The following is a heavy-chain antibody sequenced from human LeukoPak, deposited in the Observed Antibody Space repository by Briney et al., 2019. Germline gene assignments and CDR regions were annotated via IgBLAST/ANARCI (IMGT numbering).Heavy chain of an antibody. V-gene: IGHV4-34*01. J-gene: IGHJ6*03. CDR2: INHSGST. Sequence: SETLSLTCAVYGGSFSGYYWSWIRQLPGKGLEWLGEINHSGSTNYNPSLKSRVTISVDTSKNQFSLKLSSVTAADTAVYYCARQGAPYYYYYMDVWGKGTTVTVSS. CDR1: GGSFSGYY. CDR3: ARQGAPYYYYYMDV.